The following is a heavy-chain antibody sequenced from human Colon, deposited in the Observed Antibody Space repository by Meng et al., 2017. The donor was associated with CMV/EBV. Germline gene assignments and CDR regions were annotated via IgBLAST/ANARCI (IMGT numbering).Heavy chain of an antibody. CDR2: IDYSRSPI. CDR3: ARVGGYCSSGTCYGYYLDS. CDR1: TFSDYY. Sequence: TFSDYYMTWIRQAPGKGLEWVSFIDYSRSPIDDADSVKGRFTISRDNAKNSLYLQMNSLRAEDTAVYYCARVGGYCSSGTCYGYYLDSWGQGTLVTVSS. D-gene: IGHD2-2*01. J-gene: IGHJ4*02. V-gene: IGHV3-11*01.